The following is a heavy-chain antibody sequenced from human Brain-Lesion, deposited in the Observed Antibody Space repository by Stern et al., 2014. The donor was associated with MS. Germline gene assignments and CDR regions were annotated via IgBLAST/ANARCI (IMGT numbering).Heavy chain of an antibody. V-gene: IGHV3-74*02. CDR2: VNNDGRRT. Sequence: VQLVQSGGGLVQPGGSLRLSCAASGFTFSNYWMHWVRHAPGTGLVWVSRVNNDGRRTGYADSVKGRFTMSRDNAKNTLYLQMNSLRVEDTAIYYCARGERWFDSWGQGTLVTVSS. D-gene: IGHD3-10*01. CDR1: GFTFSNYW. J-gene: IGHJ5*01. CDR3: ARGERWFDS.